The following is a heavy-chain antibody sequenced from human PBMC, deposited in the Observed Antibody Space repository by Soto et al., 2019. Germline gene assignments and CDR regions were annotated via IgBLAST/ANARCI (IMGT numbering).Heavy chain of an antibody. V-gene: IGHV3-23*04. Sequence: EVQLVQSGGGLAQPGGSLRLSCAASGFTFSDYAMSWVRRAPGKGLEWVSGISASGGSTFYADSVKGRCTISRDSSRNTLFLQMNSLRAEVTAVYYCAKGGKRTAYAFDVCGQGTLVTVSS. CDR2: ISASGGST. CDR1: GFTFSDYA. J-gene: IGHJ3*01. CDR3: AKGGKRTAYAFDV.